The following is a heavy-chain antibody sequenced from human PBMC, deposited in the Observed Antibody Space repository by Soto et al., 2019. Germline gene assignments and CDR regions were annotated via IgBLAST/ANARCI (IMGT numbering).Heavy chain of an antibody. CDR1: GFSLTTTGVG. J-gene: IGHJ4*02. V-gene: IGHV2-5*02. CDR3: AHRVPTWGGYDY. CDR2: IFWDDDQ. Sequence: QITLKESGPTLVKPTETLTLTCTFSGFSLTTTGVGVGWIRQPPGKALEWLALIFWDDDQRYSPSLSSRLTITKDTSKHQVVLTMTNMDPVDTGTYYCAHRVPTWGGYDYWGQGTLVTVSS. D-gene: IGHD3-16*01.